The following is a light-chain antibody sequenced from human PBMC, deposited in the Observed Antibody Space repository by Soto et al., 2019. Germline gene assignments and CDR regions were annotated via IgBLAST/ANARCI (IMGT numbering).Light chain of an antibody. Sequence: QSVLTQPPSASGTPGQRVTISCSGSSSNIGSNTVNWYQQLPGTAPKLLIYSNNQRPSGVPDRFSGSKSGTSASLAISGLQSEDEADYYCAAWDDSLNVLYVFGTGTKVPS. V-gene: IGLV1-44*01. J-gene: IGLJ1*01. CDR2: SNN. CDR3: AAWDDSLNVLYV. CDR1: SSNIGSNT.